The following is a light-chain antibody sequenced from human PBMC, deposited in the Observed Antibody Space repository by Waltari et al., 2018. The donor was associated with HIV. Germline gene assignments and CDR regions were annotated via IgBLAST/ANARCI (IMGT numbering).Light chain of an antibody. CDR3: LLFYGGNRV. Sequence: QPVVTPQPSLTLSPGGPVTLTCCSSTRSVTSGNYPYWFQQNPGQAPSTLIYDTTNKPDRTPGRFSGSLLGGKVALTLSGEQPEDEADEYCLLFYGGNRVFGGGTKVTVL. CDR1: TRSVTSGNY. J-gene: IGLJ2*01. V-gene: IGLV7-46*01. CDR2: DTT.